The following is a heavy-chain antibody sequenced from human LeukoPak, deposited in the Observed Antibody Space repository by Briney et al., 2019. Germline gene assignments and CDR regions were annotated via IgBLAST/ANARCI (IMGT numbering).Heavy chain of an antibody. CDR2: IYPGDSDT. CDR1: GYSFTSYW. J-gene: IGHJ5*02. Sequence: GESLKISCKGSGYSFTSYWIGWVRQMPGKGLEWMGIIYPGDSDTRYSPSFQGQVTISADKSISTAYLQWRSLKASDTAMYYCARHAIFGVVKSWFDPWGQGTLVTVSS. D-gene: IGHD3-3*01. V-gene: IGHV5-51*01. CDR3: ARHAIFGVVKSWFDP.